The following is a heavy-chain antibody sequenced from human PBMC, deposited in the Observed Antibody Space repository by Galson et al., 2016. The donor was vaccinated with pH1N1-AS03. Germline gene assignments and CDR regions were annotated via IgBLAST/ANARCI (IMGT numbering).Heavy chain of an antibody. Sequence: SLRLSCAASGFTLSSYSVNWVRQAPGKGLEWVSYIGISTSTKYYADSVKGRFTISRDNANNSLFLQMNSLRAEDTAVYYCARDGPPQGISVAGSFDFWGQGTLVTVSS. CDR2: IGISTSTK. V-gene: IGHV3-48*04. CDR1: GFTLSSYS. CDR3: ARDGPPQGISVAGSFDF. J-gene: IGHJ4*02. D-gene: IGHD6-19*01.